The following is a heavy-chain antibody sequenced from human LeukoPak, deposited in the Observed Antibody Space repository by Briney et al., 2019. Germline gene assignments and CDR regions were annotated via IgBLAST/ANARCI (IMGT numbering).Heavy chain of an antibody. V-gene: IGHV3-23*01. D-gene: IGHD2-8*01. CDR1: GFTFSSYV. Sequence: LTGGSLRLSCAASGFTFSSYVMSWVRQAPWKGLEWVSTISGSGGSTYYADSVKGRFTISRDNAKNSLYLQMNSLRAEDTAVYYCARAPGGGVLPSPDYWGQGTLVTVSS. J-gene: IGHJ4*02. CDR2: ISGSGGST. CDR3: ARAPGGGVLPSPDY.